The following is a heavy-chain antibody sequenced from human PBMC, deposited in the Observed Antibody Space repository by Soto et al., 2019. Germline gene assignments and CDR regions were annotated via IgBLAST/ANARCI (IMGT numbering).Heavy chain of an antibody. V-gene: IGHV3-48*03. CDR2: ISSSGSTI. J-gene: IGHJ4*02. CDR3: ARDRSYSTDY. D-gene: IGHD5-12*01. Sequence: PGGSLRLSCAASGFTFSNYEMNWVRQAPGKGLEWVSYISSSGSTIYYADSVKGRFTISRDNAKNTVYLQINSLRAEDTAVYYCARDRSYSTDYWGQGTLVTVSS. CDR1: GFTFSNYE.